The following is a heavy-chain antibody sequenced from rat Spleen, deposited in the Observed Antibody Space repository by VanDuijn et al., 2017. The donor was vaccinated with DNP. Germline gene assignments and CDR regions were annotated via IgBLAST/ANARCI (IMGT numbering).Heavy chain of an antibody. CDR2: ISHSGGNS. Sequence: EVQLVESGGGLVQPGRSLKLSCAASGFNFSNYGIHWIRQAPTKGLEWVASISHSGGNSYYRDSVKGRFTISRDNAKSILYLQMDSLRSEDTATYYCARRSDYHDYWGQGVMVTVSS. CDR3: ARRSDYHDY. J-gene: IGHJ2*01. V-gene: IGHV5-19*01. CDR1: GFNFSNYG. D-gene: IGHD1-11*01.